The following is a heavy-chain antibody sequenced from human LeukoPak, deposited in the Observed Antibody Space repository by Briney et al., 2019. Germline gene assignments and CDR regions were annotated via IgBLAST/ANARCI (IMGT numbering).Heavy chain of an antibody. J-gene: IGHJ4*02. CDR1: GFTFSDYY. CDR3: QTYYYDTSGYYYIGQ. D-gene: IGHD3-22*01. CDR2: IRNKANSYST. Sequence: PGGSLRLSCAASGFTFSDYYMDWVRQAPGKGLEWVGRIRNKANSYSTEYAASVKGRFTISRDDSKSIAYLQMNSLKTEDTAVYSCQTYYYDTSGYYYIGQWGQGTLVTVSS. V-gene: IGHV3-72*01.